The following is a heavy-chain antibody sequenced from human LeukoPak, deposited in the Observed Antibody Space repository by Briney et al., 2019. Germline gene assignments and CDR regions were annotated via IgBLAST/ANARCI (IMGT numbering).Heavy chain of an antibody. CDR2: IYYTVIS. CDR1: GASITIGAESYH. V-gene: IGHV4-39*07. Sequence: SETLSLTCTVSGASITIGAESYHWGWIRQPPGKGLDWIGTIYYTVISYYNPSLDSRVTSSLDTSKNQFSLKLSSVTAADTAVYYCARDGPMDDYVWGRYAFDIWGQGTMVTVSS. J-gene: IGHJ3*02. D-gene: IGHD3-16*01. CDR3: ARDGPMDDYVWGRYAFDI.